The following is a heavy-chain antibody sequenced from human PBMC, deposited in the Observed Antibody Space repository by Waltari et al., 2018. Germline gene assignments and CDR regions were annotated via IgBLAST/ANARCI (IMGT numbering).Heavy chain of an antibody. V-gene: IGHV3-21*01. Sequence: EVQLVESGGGLVKPGGSLRLSCAASGFTFSSYSMNWVRQAPGKGLEWVSSISSSSSYIYYADSVKGRFTISRDNAKNSLYLQMNSLRAEDTAVYYCASFREKRYYYDSSGYNAIDYWGQGTLVTVSS. J-gene: IGHJ4*02. CDR3: ASFREKRYYYDSSGYNAIDY. CDR1: GFTFSSYS. CDR2: ISSSSSYI. D-gene: IGHD3-22*01.